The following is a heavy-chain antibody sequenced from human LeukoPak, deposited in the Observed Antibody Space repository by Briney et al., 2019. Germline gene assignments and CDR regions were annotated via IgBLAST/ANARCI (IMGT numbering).Heavy chain of an antibody. D-gene: IGHD1-26*01. Sequence: GGSLRLSCAASGFTFSSYWMHWVRQAPGKGLVWVSRVKSDGSSTNYADSVKGRFTVSRDNAKNTLILQMNSLRAEDAAVYYCARGGSPPEALGDTFDVWGHGTLVAVSS. CDR2: VKSDGSST. CDR3: ARGGSPPEALGDTFDV. V-gene: IGHV3-74*01. J-gene: IGHJ3*01. CDR1: GFTFSSYW.